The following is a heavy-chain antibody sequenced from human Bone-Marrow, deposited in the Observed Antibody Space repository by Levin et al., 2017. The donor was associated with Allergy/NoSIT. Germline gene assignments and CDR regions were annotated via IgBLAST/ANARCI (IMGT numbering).Heavy chain of an antibody. CDR3: ARVVAHFDY. Sequence: SETLSLTCAVNGGSLDDFHWAWIRQPPGKGLEWIGEISQSGDINYSPSLKRRVTLSVDTSKNQIFSRLSSLTAADTAIYYCARVVAHFDYWGQGIQVAVSS. V-gene: IGHV4-34*01. J-gene: IGHJ4*02. CDR2: ISQSGDI. CDR1: GGSLDDFH.